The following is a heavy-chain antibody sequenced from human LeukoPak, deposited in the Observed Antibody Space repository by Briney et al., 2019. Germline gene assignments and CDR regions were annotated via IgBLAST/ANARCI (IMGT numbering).Heavy chain of an antibody. CDR1: GFGLSVYD. V-gene: IGHV3-74*01. Sequence: PGGSLRLSCVASGFGLSVYDMGWVRQAPGKGLEWVSRISSDGSSTSYADAVKGRSTISRDNAKNTLHLQMNTPREGDTAVYYCASGGPYSASDYWGQGTLVTVSS. CDR2: ISSDGSST. D-gene: IGHD1-26*01. J-gene: IGHJ4*02. CDR3: ASGGPYSASDY.